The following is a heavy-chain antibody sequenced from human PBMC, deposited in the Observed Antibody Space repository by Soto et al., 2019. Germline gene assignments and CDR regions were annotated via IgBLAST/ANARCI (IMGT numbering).Heavy chain of an antibody. Sequence: QVQLVESGGGVVQPGRSLRLSCVASGFTFSSYAMYWVRQAPGTGLEWVAVISYDGSNKYYADSVKGRFTISRDNSKNKLHHQKNSLRADDTAVYYCASYRWDYSDSSGYPPSFDYWGQGTLVTVSS. D-gene: IGHD3-22*01. CDR3: ASYRWDYSDSSGYPPSFDY. J-gene: IGHJ4*01. CDR2: ISYDGSNK. V-gene: IGHV3-30*14. CDR1: GFTFSSYA.